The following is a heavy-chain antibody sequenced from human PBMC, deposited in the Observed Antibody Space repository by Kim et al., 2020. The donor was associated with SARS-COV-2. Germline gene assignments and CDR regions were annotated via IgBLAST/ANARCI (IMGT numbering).Heavy chain of an antibody. D-gene: IGHD2-21*02. CDR2: TSGRGYLT. V-gene: IGHV3-23*01. J-gene: IGHJ3*02. CDR1: GFIFSDYA. Sequence: GGSLRLSCAASGFIFSDYAMTWVRQAPGKGLEWVSATSGRGYLTHYVDSVEGRFTIFRDNSQNTLFLQVNSLRAEDTAVYYCAREGGSHGYASELTAPFDIWGQGTMVTVSS. CDR3: AREGGSHGYASELTAPFDI.